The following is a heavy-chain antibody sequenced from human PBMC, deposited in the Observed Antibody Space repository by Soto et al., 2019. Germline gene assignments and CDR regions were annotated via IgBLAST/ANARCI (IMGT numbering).Heavy chain of an antibody. Sequence: GASVKVSCKASGGTFSSYAISWVRQAPGEGLEWVGYINPNSGVTKYAPRFQGRVTMTRDTSIRQAYMDLNNLRSDDTAVYFCARGGGTTPATLPWGTGPLV. J-gene: IGHJ4*02. D-gene: IGHD1-1*01. CDR1: GGTFSSYA. CDR3: ARGGGTTPATLP. V-gene: IGHV1-2*02. CDR2: INPNSGVT.